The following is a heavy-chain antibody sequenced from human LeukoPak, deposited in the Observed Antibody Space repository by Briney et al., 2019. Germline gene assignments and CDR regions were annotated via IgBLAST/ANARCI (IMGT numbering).Heavy chain of an antibody. CDR3: AKEPDYGDYFDY. CDR1: GFTFSNYM. J-gene: IGHJ4*02. D-gene: IGHD4-17*01. Sequence: GGSLRLSCAASGFTFSNYMMHWVRQAPGKGLEWVSAISGSGGSTYYADSVKGRFSISRDNSKNTLYLQMNSLRAEDTAAYYCAKEPDYGDYFDYWGQGTLVTVSS. V-gene: IGHV3-23*01. CDR2: ISGSGGST.